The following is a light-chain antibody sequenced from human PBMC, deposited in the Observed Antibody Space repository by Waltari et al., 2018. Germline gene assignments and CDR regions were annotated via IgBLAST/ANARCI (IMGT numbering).Light chain of an antibody. CDR3: CSYNDGPYV. J-gene: IGLJ1*01. V-gene: IGLV2-23*02. CDR2: EVT. CDR1: SSDVGTYNL. Sequence: QSALTQPASVSGSPGQSITISCTGTSSDVGTYNLVSWYQQHPGKAPQLIIYEVTKRPYGVSIRFSASRSRNTASLTISGLQAEDEADYYCCSYNDGPYVFGTGTKVTVL.